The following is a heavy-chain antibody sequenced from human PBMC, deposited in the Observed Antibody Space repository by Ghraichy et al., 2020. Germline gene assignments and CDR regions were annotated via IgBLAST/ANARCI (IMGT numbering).Heavy chain of an antibody. V-gene: IGHV3-72*01. CDR1: GFTFSEHY. CDR3: AKLGYCVTTTCRGLGN. D-gene: IGHD2-2*01. J-gene: IGHJ4*02. Sequence: GESLNISCAASGFTFSEHYMDWVRQSPGKGLEWVGRSRNKANSYTTEYAASVKGRFTISRDDSKNSLYLQMNSLKTEDTAVYYCAKLGYCVTTTCRGLGNWGPGTLVTVSS. CDR2: SRNKANSYTT.